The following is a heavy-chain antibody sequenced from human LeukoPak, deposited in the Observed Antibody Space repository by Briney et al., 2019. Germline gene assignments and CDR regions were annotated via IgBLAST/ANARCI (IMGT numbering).Heavy chain of an antibody. J-gene: IGHJ4*02. CDR2: ISYDGSNK. V-gene: IGHV3-30*18. Sequence: GGSLRLSCAASGFTFSSYGMHRVRQAPGKGLEWVAVISYDGSNKYYADSVKGRFTISRDNSKNTLYLQMNSLRAEDTAVYYCAKDYYDSSGYRRYFDYWGQGTLVTVSS. CDR3: AKDYYDSSGYRRYFDY. D-gene: IGHD3-22*01. CDR1: GFTFSSYG.